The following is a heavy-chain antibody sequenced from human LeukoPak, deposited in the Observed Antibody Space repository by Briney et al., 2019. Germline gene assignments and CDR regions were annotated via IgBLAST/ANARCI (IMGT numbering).Heavy chain of an antibody. CDR1: VCSLRSYY. V-gene: IGHV4-4*07. Sequence: PSETLSLTCTVSVCSLRSYYWSWIRQPAGKGLEWIGRIYTSGSTNYNPSLKSRVTMSVDTSKYQFSLKLSSVTAADTDVYYCARYFQYYYDSSGYSDAFDIWGQGTMVTVSS. J-gene: IGHJ3*02. CDR3: ARYFQYYYDSSGYSDAFDI. D-gene: IGHD3-22*01. CDR2: IYTSGST.